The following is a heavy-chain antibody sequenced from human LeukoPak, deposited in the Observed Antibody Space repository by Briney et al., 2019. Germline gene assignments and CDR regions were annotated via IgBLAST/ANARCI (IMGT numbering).Heavy chain of an antibody. Sequence: SETLSLTCTLSGCSISSYYWSWLRQPAGKGLEWIGRIYTSGSTNYNPSLKSRVTMSVDTSKNQFSLKLSSVTAADTAVYYCARGPYLAVAVYFDYWGQGTLVTVSS. CDR2: IYTSGST. D-gene: IGHD6-19*01. CDR3: ARGPYLAVAVYFDY. J-gene: IGHJ4*02. V-gene: IGHV4-4*07. CDR1: GCSISSYY.